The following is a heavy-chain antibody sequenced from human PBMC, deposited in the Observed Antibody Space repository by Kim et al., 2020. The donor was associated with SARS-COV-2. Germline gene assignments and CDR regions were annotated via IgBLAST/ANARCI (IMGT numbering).Heavy chain of an antibody. CDR1: GYTFTSYG. CDR3: ARVSFPDTSSSWYPPYY. V-gene: IGHV1-18*01. CDR2: ISAYNGNT. J-gene: IGHJ4*02. D-gene: IGHD6-13*01. Sequence: ASVKVSCKASGYTFTSYGISWVRQAPGQGLEWMGWISAYNGNTNYAQKLQGRVTMTTDTSTSTAYMELRSLRSDDTAVYYCARVSFPDTSSSWYPPYYWGQGTLVTVSS.